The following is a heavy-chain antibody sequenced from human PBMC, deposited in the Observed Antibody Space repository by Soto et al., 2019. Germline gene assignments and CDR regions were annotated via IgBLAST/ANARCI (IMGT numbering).Heavy chain of an antibody. CDR3: ARGQSCYDSSGYDDY. Sequence: GASVKVSCKASGYTFTTYDINWVRQAAGQGLVWMGWMNPNSGNRGYAQKFQGRVTMTRDTSISTAYMELSDLRSEDTAVYYCARGQSCYDSSGYDDYWGQRTQATVSA. J-gene: IGHJ4*02. V-gene: IGHV1-8*02. D-gene: IGHD3-22*01. CDR2: MNPNSGNR. CDR1: GYTFTTYD.